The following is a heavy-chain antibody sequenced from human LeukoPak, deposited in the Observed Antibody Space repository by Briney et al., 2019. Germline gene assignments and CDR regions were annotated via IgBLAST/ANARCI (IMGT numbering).Heavy chain of an antibody. Sequence: SETLSLTCTVSGGSISSYYWSWIRQPPGKGLEWIGFISYSGTTNYNPSLKSRVTILVDTSKNQFSLKLSSVTAADTAVYYCARVENYYYYYMDVWGKGTTVTVSS. V-gene: IGHV4-59*12. J-gene: IGHJ6*03. CDR2: ISYSGTT. CDR3: ARVENYYYYYMDV. CDR1: GGSISSYY.